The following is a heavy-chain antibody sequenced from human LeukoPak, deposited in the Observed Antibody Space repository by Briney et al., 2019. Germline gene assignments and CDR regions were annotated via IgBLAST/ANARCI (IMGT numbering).Heavy chain of an antibody. Sequence: GESLKISCQGFGYTFTSYWIGWVRKMPGKGMECMGVIYHGFCRIRYNPSLQGQVTISVDKSISTVYLQWVSLKASDTAMYYCACRDLTSTWSFPWGQGTLVTVSS. J-gene: IGHJ5*02. CDR2: IYHGFCRI. CDR3: ACRDLTSTWSFP. D-gene: IGHD6-13*01. V-gene: IGHV5-51*01. CDR1: GYTFTSYW.